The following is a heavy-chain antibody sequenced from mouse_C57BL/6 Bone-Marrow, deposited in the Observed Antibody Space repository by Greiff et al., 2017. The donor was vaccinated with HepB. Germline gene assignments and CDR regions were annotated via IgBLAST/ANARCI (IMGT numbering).Heavy chain of an antibody. D-gene: IGHD1-1*01. V-gene: IGHV14-4*01. CDR3: SIYYYGTD. J-gene: IGHJ2*01. Sequence: EVQRVESGAELVRPGASVKLSCTASGFNIKDDYMHWVKQRPEQGLEWIGWIDPENGDTEYASKFQGKATITADTSSNTAYLQLSSLTSEDTAVYYCSIYYYGTDWGQGTTLTVSS. CDR2: IDPENGDT. CDR1: GFNIKDDY.